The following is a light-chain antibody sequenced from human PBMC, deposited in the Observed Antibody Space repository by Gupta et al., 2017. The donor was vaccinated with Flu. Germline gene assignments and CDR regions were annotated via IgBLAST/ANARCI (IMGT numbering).Light chain of an antibody. CDR1: QSVLYSSDNKNY. V-gene: IGKV4-1*01. Sequence: ILLTPSPVSLAVSLGERATINCKSSQSVLYSSDNKNYLLWYQQKPGQPPKLLIHWASTRESGVPDRFSGSGSGTDFTRTISSLQAEDVAVYFCQKYYSTPYTFGRGTKLEIK. CDR2: WAS. J-gene: IGKJ2*01. CDR3: QKYYSTPYT.